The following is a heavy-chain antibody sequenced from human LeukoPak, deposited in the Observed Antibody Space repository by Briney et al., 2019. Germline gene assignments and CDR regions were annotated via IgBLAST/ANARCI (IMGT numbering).Heavy chain of an antibody. J-gene: IGHJ4*02. Sequence: ASVKVSCKASGGTFSNYAISWVRQAPGKGLEWVSVIYSGGSTSYADSVKGRFTISRDNSKNTLYLQMNSLRTEDTAVYYCAKDDSSSWATFDYWGQGTLVTVSS. CDR1: GGTFSNYA. CDR3: AKDDSSSWATFDY. V-gene: IGHV3-66*01. D-gene: IGHD6-13*01. CDR2: IYSGGST.